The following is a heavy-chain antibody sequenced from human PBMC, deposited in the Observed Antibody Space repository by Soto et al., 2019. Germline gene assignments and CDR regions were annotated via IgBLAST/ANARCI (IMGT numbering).Heavy chain of an antibody. V-gene: IGHV3-73*01. D-gene: IGHD2-2*01. Sequence: ESGGGLVQPGGSLKLSCAASGLTFSGSAIHWVRQASGKGLEWVGRIRSKANSYATTYVESVKGRFTISRDDSKNTAYLQMNSLKTEDTAVYYCTRYADLGYCSSTSCYDFDYWGQGTLVTVSS. CDR2: IRSKANSYAT. J-gene: IGHJ4*02. CDR3: TRYADLGYCSSTSCYDFDY. CDR1: GLTFSGSA.